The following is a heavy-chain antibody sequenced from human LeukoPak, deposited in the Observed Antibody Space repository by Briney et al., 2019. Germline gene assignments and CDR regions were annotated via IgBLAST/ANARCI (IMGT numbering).Heavy chain of an antibody. CDR2: IHHSGDT. Sequence: SETLSLTGTVSGVSVISSYWSWVRQPPGKGLEYIGFIHHSGDTKYNPSLKSRVTMSVDTSKSQFSLRLSSVTAADSAVYYCARHNGVSYLDYWAQGTLVTVSS. CDR1: GVSVISSY. V-gene: IGHV4-59*02. CDR3: ARHNGVSYLDY. J-gene: IGHJ4*02. D-gene: IGHD2-8*01.